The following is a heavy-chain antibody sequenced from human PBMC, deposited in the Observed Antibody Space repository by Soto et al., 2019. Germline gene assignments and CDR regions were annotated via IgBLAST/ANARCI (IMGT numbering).Heavy chain of an antibody. Sequence: ASVKVSCKASGYTFTRYTIHWVRQAPGQRLEWMGWINAGNGNTRYSQKFQGRVIITRDTSASTAYMELSSLRSEDTAVYYCARHQVEGGYGGLFFDYWGQGTPDTVSS. CDR1: GYTFTRYT. V-gene: IGHV1-3*01. CDR3: ARHQVEGGYGGLFFDY. J-gene: IGHJ4*02. D-gene: IGHD3-16*01. CDR2: INAGNGNT.